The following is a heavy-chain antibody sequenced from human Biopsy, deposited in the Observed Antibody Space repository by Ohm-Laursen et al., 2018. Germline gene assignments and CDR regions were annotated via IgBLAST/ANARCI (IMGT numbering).Heavy chain of an antibody. J-gene: IGHJ1*01. V-gene: IGHV4-59*11. D-gene: IGHD4-23*01. CDR2: ISHTGYT. CDR3: ARGSNEYGGLYFPH. CDR1: GGSFTGHY. Sequence: PGTLSLTCTVSGGSFTGHYWTWIRQPPGKGLEWIGHISHTGYTSYKSSLKSRVAISLDTSRKHFSLRLTSLAAADTAVYYCARGSNEYGGLYFPHWGQGTLDTVSS.